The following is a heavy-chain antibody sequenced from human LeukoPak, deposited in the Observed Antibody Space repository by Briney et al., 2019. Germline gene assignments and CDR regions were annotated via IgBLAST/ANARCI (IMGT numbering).Heavy chain of an antibody. CDR1: GFTFSSYG. CDR2: ISYDGSNE. CDR3: AKELGTTTFLDY. J-gene: IGHJ4*02. D-gene: IGHD2/OR15-2a*01. V-gene: IGHV3-30*18. Sequence: PGRSLRLSCATSGFTFSSYGMHWVRQAPGKGLEWVAVISYDGSNEYCGDSVKGRFTISRDNSKNTLYLQMNSLRGEDTAVYHCAKELGTTTFLDYWGQGTLVTVSS.